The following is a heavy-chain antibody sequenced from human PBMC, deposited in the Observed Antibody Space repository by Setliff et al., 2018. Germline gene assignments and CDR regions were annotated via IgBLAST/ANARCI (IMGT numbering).Heavy chain of an antibody. CDR1: GYTFTSYG. J-gene: IGHJ6*02. CDR3: ASDGQGNYNFWSGSYYYYGMDV. CDR2: ISAYDGNT. Sequence: ASVKVSCKASGYTFTSYGISWVRQAPGQGLEWMGWISAYDGNTNYAQKLQGRVTMTTNTSTSTAYMELRSLRSDDTAVYYCASDGQGNYNFWSGSYYYYGMDVWGQGTTVTVSS. V-gene: IGHV1-18*01. D-gene: IGHD3-3*01.